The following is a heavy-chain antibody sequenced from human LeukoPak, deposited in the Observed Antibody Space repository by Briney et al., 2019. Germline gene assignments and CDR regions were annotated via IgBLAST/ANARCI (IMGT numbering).Heavy chain of an antibody. CDR3: AKSQSGLHDRNAFDI. V-gene: IGHV3-23*01. CDR1: GFTFSSYA. J-gene: IGHJ3*02. D-gene: IGHD1-14*01. CDR2: ISGSGGST. Sequence: GGSLRLSCAASGFTFSSYAMSWVRQAPGKGLEWVSGISGSGGSTYYADSVKGRFTISRDNSKNTLYLQMNSLRAEDTAVYYSAKSQSGLHDRNAFDIWGQGTMVTVSS.